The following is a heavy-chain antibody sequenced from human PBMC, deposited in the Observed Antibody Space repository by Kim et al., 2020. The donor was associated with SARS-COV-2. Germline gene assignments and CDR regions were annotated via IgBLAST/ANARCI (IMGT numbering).Heavy chain of an antibody. CDR3: ARDVVSTAYYDFWSGYNYYYYMDV. J-gene: IGHJ6*03. Sequence: GGSLRLSCAASGFTFSSYWMSWVRQAPGKGLEWVANIKQDGSEKYYVDSVKGRFTISRDNAKNSLYLQMNSLRAEDTAVYYCARDVVSTAYYDFWSGYNYYYYMDVWGKGTTVTVSS. CDR1: GFTFSSYW. CDR2: IKQDGSEK. V-gene: IGHV3-7*01. D-gene: IGHD3-3*01.